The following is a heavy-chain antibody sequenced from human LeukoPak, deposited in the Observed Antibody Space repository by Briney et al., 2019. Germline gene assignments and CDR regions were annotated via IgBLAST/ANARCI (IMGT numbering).Heavy chain of an antibody. CDR2: INPNSGGT. Sequence: ASVKVSCKASGYTFTGYYMHWVRQAPGQGLEWMGWINPNSGGTNYAQKFQGRVTMTRDTSISTAYMELSRLRPDDTAVYYCARVVVVSNPFFDYWGQGTLVTVSS. D-gene: IGHD2-15*01. V-gene: IGHV1-2*02. J-gene: IGHJ4*02. CDR1: GYTFTGYY. CDR3: ARVVVVSNPFFDY.